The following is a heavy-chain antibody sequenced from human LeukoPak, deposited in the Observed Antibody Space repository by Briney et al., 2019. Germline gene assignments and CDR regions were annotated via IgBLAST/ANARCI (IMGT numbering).Heavy chain of an antibody. Sequence: SETLSLTCTVSGGSISSSSYYWGWIRQPPGKGLEWIGSIYYSGSTYYNPSLKSRVTISVDTSKNQFSLKLSSVTAADTAVYYCARLPVGSGYYTPPFGFDYWGQGTLVTVSS. D-gene: IGHD3-3*01. CDR2: IYYSGST. CDR3: ARLPVGSGYYTPPFGFDY. J-gene: IGHJ4*02. CDR1: GGSISSSSYY. V-gene: IGHV4-39*01.